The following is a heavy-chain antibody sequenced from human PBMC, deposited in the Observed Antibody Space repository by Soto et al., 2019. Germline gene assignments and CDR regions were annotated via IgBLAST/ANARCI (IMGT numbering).Heavy chain of an antibody. CDR2: ISTYNGDT. D-gene: IGHD2-8*01. Sequence: QVQLVQSGAEVKKPGASVKVSCKASGYTFTTYDISWVRQAPGQRLEWMGRISTYNGDTNYPQSLQGRLTMTTDTSTNTAYMELRSLRSGDTAVYYCARDPYDVLMVNAPNLYGMDVWGQGTTVTVSS. CDR3: ARDPYDVLMVNAPNLYGMDV. CDR1: GYTFTTYD. V-gene: IGHV1-18*01. J-gene: IGHJ6*02.